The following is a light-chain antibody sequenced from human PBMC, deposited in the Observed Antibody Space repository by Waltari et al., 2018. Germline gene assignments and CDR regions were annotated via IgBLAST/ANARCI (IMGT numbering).Light chain of an antibody. Sequence: QSVVTQPPSATGTLGQRVTMSCSGSGFNIGDNLVTWFQQLPGSAPKLLIYLNNQRPSGVPDRFSGSKSGTSASLAISWLQSEDEADYYCAAWDDSLGAWVFGGGTKLTVL. V-gene: IGLV1-47*01. J-gene: IGLJ3*02. CDR3: AAWDDSLGAWV. CDR1: GFNIGDNL. CDR2: LNN.